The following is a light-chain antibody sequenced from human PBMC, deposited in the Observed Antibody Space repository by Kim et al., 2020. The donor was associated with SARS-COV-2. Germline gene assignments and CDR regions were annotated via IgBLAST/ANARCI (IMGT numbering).Light chain of an antibody. V-gene: IGKV3-20*01. Sequence: SPGERATLSCRASRSVSNRYLACYQQKPGQTPRLLIYGASNRAAGLPDRFSGSGSGTDFTLTISGLETEDFAVYYCQQYGLSPITFGQGTRLEIK. CDR3: QQYGLSPIT. J-gene: IGKJ5*01. CDR2: GAS. CDR1: RSVSNRY.